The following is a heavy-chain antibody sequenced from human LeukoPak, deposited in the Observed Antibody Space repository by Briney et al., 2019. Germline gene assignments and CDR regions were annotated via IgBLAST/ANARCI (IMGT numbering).Heavy chain of an antibody. CDR3: ARSGGSSSWHT. V-gene: IGHV4-34*01. J-gene: IGHJ5*02. CDR1: GGSFSGYY. Sequence: SETLSLTCAVYGGSFSGYYWSWIRQPPGKGLEWIGEINHSGSTNYNPSLKSRVTISVDTSKNQFSLKLSSVTAADTAVYYCARSGGSSSWHTWGQGTLVTVSS. CDR2: INHSGST. D-gene: IGHD6-13*01.